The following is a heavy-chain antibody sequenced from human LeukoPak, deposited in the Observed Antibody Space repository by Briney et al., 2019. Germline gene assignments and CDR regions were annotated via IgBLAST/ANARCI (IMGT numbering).Heavy chain of an antibody. J-gene: IGHJ4*02. CDR1: GFTFSSYG. CDR2: IRYDGSNK. V-gene: IGHV3-30*02. CDR3: ARGIDGAFDY. D-gene: IGHD3-10*01. Sequence: GGSLRLSCAASGFTFSSYGMHWVRQAPGKGLEWVAFIRYDGSNKYYADSVKGRFTISRDNSRNTLYLQMTSLRAEDTAIYYCARGIDGAFDYWGQGSLVTVSS.